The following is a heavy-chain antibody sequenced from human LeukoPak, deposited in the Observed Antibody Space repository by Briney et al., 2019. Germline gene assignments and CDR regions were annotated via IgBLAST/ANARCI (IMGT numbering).Heavy chain of an antibody. J-gene: IGHJ6*02. D-gene: IGHD6-19*01. CDR1: GYTFTSYY. CDR3: ATSVQWLVAAYYYYGMDV. CDR2: FDPEDGET. V-gene: IGHV1-24*01. Sequence: GASVKVSCKASGYTFTSYYMHWVRQAPGKGLEWMGGFDPEDGETIYAQKFQGRVTMTEDTSTDTAYMELSSLRSEDTAVYYCATSVQWLVAAYYYYGMDVWGQGTTVTVSS.